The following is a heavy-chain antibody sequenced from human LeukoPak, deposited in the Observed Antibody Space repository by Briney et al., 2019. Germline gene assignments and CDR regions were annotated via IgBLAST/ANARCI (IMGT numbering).Heavy chain of an antibody. CDR1: GYTFTSYY. Sequence: ASVKVSCKASGYTFTSYYMHWVRQAPGQGLEWMGIINPSGGSTSYAQKFQGRVTMTRDTSASTVYMELSSLRSEDTAVYYCARVTYYDFWNGPGYFDYWGQGTLVTVSS. J-gene: IGHJ4*02. CDR2: INPSGGST. D-gene: IGHD3-3*01. CDR3: ARVTYYDFWNGPGYFDY. V-gene: IGHV1-46*01.